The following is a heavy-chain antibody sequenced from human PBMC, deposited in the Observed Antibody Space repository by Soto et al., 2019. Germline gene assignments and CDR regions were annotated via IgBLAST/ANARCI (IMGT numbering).Heavy chain of an antibody. D-gene: IGHD6-13*01. CDR2: ISYDGSNK. J-gene: IGHJ6*02. V-gene: IGHV3-30*18. Sequence: AGGSLRLSCAASGFTFSSYGMHWVRQAPGKGLEWVAVISYDGSNKYYADSVKGRFTISRDNSKNTLYLQMNSLRAEDTAVYYCAKASIAAAEGGMDVWGQGTTVTVSS. CDR3: AKASIAAAEGGMDV. CDR1: GFTFSSYG.